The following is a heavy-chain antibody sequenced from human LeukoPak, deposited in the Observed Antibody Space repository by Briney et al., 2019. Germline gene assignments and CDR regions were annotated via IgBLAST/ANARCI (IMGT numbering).Heavy chain of an antibody. CDR2: IGFSSIGYSSDHL. CDR3: AREDFFTPHS. CDR1: GFPFSAYY. Sequence: GGSLRLSCAASGFPFSAYYMTWIRQAPGKGLEWVSSIGFSSIGYSSDHLKYADSVKGRFTISRDNAKNSLYLHMDSLRAEDTAVYFCAREDFFTPHSWGQGTLVGVCS. J-gene: IGHJ4*02. V-gene: IGHV3-11*05. D-gene: IGHD3/OR15-3a*01.